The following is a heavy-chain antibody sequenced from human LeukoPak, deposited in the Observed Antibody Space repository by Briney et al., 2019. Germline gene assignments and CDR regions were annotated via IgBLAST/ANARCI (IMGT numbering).Heavy chain of an antibody. D-gene: IGHD3-10*01. CDR2: IRYDGSNK. CDR1: GFTFSNYG. J-gene: IGHJ4*02. Sequence: GGSLILSCAASGFTFSNYGMHWVRQAPGKGLEWVTFIRYDGSNKYYADSVKGRFTISRDNSKNTLYLQMNSLRAEDTAVYYCAKGGDDSIDYWGQGTLVTVSS. CDR3: AKGGDDSIDY. V-gene: IGHV3-30*02.